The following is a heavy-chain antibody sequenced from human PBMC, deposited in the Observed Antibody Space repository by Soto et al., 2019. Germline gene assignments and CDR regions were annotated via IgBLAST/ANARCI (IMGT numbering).Heavy chain of an antibody. D-gene: IGHD1-26*01. J-gene: IGHJ4*02. CDR2: ISGSGGST. CDR1: GFTFSSYA. Sequence: EVQLLESGGGLVQPGGSLRLPCAASGFTFSSYAMRWVRQAPVKGLEWVSAISGSGGSTYYADSVKGRFTISRDNSKNTLYLQMNSLRAVDTAVYYCARRGSGSYYDYWGQGTLVTVSS. V-gene: IGHV3-23*01. CDR3: ARRGSGSYYDY.